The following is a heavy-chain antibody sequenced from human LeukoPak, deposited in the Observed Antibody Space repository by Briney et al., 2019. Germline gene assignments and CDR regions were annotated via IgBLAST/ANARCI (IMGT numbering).Heavy chain of an antibody. Sequence: QTGGPLRLSCAASGFTVSSNYMSWVRQAPGKGLEWVSVIYSGGSTYYADSVKGRFTISRDNSKNTLYLQMNCLRAEDTAVYYCAREESSSSGIDYWGQGTLVTVSS. D-gene: IGHD6-6*01. CDR3: AREESSSSGIDY. CDR2: IYSGGST. J-gene: IGHJ4*02. CDR1: GFTVSSNY. V-gene: IGHV3-53*01.